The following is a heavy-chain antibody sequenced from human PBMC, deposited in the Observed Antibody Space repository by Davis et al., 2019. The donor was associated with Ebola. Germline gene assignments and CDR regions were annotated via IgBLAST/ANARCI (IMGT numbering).Heavy chain of an antibody. CDR1: GFTFSSYA. Sequence: SLKISCAASGFTFSSYAMSWVRQAPGKGLEWVSGISWNSGTIGYADSVKGRFTISRDNAKNSLYLQMNSLRAEDTAVYYCAKDRIAAATLDYWGQGTLVTVSS. V-gene: IGHV3-9*01. J-gene: IGHJ4*02. D-gene: IGHD6-25*01. CDR3: AKDRIAAATLDY. CDR2: ISWNSGTI.